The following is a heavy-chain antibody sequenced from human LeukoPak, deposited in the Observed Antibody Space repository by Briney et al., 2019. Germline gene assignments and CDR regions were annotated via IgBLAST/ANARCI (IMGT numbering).Heavy chain of an antibody. CDR2: ISSSGSAI. D-gene: IGHD2-15*01. CDR3: VRVKGSYFDY. CDR1: GFTFMAYT. V-gene: IGHV3-48*01. Sequence: GGSLRLSCTASGFTFMAYTMNWVRQAPGKGLEWVSYISSSGSAIYYVDSVKGRFTVSRDNAKNSLFLQMNSPRAEDTAVYYCVRVKGSYFDYWGQGALVTVSS. J-gene: IGHJ4*02.